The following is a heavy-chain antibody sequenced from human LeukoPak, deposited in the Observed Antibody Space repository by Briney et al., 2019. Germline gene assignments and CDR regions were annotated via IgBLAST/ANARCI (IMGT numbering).Heavy chain of an antibody. D-gene: IGHD2-2*01. Sequence: ASVKVSCKASGYTFTSYGISWVRQAPGQGLEWMGWISAYNANTNYAQKFQGRVTMTTDTSTSTAYMELRSLRSDDTAVYYCARDAGIVVVPAAPILWGQGTLVTVSS. CDR2: ISAYNANT. CDR1: GYTFTSYG. J-gene: IGHJ4*02. V-gene: IGHV1-18*01. CDR3: ARDAGIVVVPAAPIL.